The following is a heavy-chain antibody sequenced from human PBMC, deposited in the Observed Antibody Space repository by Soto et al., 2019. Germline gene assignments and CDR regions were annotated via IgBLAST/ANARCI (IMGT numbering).Heavy chain of an antibody. CDR3: ARGAYCSRDCYSHYFDY. V-gene: IGHV4-39*01. D-gene: IGHD2-21*02. CDR1: GGSISSSRYY. CDR2: LYYSGTT. Sequence: SETLSLTCTVSGGSISSSRYYGGWIRQPPGKGLEWIGSLYYSGTTYYDPSLKSRVTISGDASKNQFSLKLTSVTAADTAVYYCARGAYCSRDCYSHYFDYWGQGTLVTVSS. J-gene: IGHJ4*02.